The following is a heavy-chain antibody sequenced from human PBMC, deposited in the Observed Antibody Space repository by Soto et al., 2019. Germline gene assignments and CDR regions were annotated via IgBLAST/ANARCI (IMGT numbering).Heavy chain of an antibody. J-gene: IGHJ6*02. CDR2: ISTDGGST. V-gene: IGHV3-64D*06. CDR1: GFTFSTFA. Sequence: GGSLRLSCSASGFTFSTFAMHWVRQAPGKGLEYVSAISTDGGSTYSTDSVKGRFTISRDNSKNTLSLQMSSLRVEDTAVYYCAKTRIAVRGLMGYYYGMDVWGQGTTVTVSS. CDR3: AKTRIAVRGLMGYYYGMDV. D-gene: IGHD3-10*01.